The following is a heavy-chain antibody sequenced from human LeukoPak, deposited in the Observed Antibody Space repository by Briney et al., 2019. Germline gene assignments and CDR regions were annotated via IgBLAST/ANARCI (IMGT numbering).Heavy chain of an antibody. D-gene: IGHD4-17*01. V-gene: IGHV1-69*05. CDR3: ARGDYGAPYAFDI. CDR2: IIPIFGTA. CDR1: GGTFSSYA. Sequence: ASVKVSCKASGGTFSSYAISWVRQAPGQGLEWMGGIIPIFGTANYAQKFQGRVTITTDESTSTAYMELSSLRSEDTAVYYCARGDYGAPYAFDIWGQGTMVTFSS. J-gene: IGHJ3*02.